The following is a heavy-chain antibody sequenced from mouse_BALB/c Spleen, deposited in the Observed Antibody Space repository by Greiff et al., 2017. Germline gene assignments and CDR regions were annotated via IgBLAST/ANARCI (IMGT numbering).Heavy chain of an antibody. J-gene: IGHJ2*01. CDR1: GFTFSSFG. V-gene: IGHV5-17*02. CDR3: AVIYYGSLDY. CDR2: IRSGSSTI. D-gene: IGHD1-1*01. Sequence: EVQRVESGGGLVQPGGSRKLSCAASGFTFSSFGMHWVRQAPEKGLEWVAYIRSGSSTIYYADTVKGRFNISRDNSKNTLFLQMTSLRSEDTAMYYCAVIYYGSLDYWGQGTTLTVSS.